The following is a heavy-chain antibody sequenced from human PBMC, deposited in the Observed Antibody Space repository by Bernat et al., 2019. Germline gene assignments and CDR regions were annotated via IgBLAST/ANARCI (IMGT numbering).Heavy chain of an antibody. V-gene: IGHV3-7*04. Sequence: EVQLVESGGGLVQPGGSLRLSCAASGFTFSSYWMSWVRQAPGKGLEWVANIKQDGSEKYYVDSVKGRFTISRDNAKNSLYLQMNSLRAEDTAVYYCARGVEASYYYYYYMDVWGKGTTVTVSS. CDR1: GFTFSSYW. CDR3: ARGVEASYYYYYYMDV. CDR2: IKQDGSEK. J-gene: IGHJ6*03.